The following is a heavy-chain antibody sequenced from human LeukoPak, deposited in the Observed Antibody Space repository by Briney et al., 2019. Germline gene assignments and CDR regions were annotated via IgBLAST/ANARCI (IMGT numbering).Heavy chain of an antibody. CDR2: IFYTGST. Sequence: SETLSLTCTVSGGSISNYFWNWIRQPPGKGLEWIGYIFYTGSTMYNPSLKSQVTISIDTSKDQFSLRLSSVTAADTAVYYCARGPSWYYNSWGQGTLVTVS. J-gene: IGHJ4*02. CDR3: ARGPSWYYNS. V-gene: IGHV4-59*01. D-gene: IGHD1-7*01. CDR1: GGSISNYF.